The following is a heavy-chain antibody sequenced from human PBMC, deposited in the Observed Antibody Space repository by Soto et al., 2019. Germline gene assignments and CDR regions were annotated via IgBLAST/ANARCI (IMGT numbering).Heavy chain of an antibody. D-gene: IGHD1-26*01. CDR3: ARDGVGAKGFDI. CDR2: INPSGGST. V-gene: IGHV1-46*01. CDR1: GYAFTSYY. J-gene: IGHJ3*02. Sequence: QVQLVQSGAEVKKPGASVKVSCKASGYAFTSYYMHWVRQAPGQGLEWMGIINPSGGSTSYAQKFQGRVTMTRDTSTSTVYMELSSLRSEDTAVYYCARDGVGAKGFDIWGQGTMVTVSS.